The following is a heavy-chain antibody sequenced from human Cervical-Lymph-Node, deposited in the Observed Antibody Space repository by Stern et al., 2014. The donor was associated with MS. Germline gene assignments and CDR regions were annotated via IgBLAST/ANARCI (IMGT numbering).Heavy chain of an antibody. CDR2: IYYSGST. V-gene: IGHV4-59*01. CDR3: ARGYGGNPIDC. Sequence: QEQLQESGPGLVKPSETLSLTCTVSGGSISSYYWSWIRQPPGKGLEWIGYIYYSGSTNYNPSLKSRVTISVDTSKNQFSLKLSSVTAADTAVYYCARGYGGNPIDCWGQGTLVTVSS. D-gene: IGHD4-23*01. J-gene: IGHJ4*02. CDR1: GGSISSYY.